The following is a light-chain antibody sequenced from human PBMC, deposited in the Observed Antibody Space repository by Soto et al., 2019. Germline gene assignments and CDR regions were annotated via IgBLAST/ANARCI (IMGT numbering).Light chain of an antibody. Sequence: EIVLTQSLGALSLSPGDRATLSCRASQSVPSNYVAWYQQKSGQAPRPLMFDASIRAAGVPDRFSGSGSGTDFTLTICRLEPEDFAVYHCQQYGSSTTFGQGTKVDIK. CDR3: QQYGSSTT. V-gene: IGKV3-20*01. CDR2: DAS. J-gene: IGKJ1*01. CDR1: QSVPSNY.